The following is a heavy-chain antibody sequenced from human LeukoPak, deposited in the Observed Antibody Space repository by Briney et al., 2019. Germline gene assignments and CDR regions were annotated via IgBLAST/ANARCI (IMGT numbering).Heavy chain of an antibody. V-gene: IGHV1-69*06. J-gene: IGHJ6*04. CDR3: ARGQRGYDYDYYYGMDV. Sequence: SVKVSCKASGGTFSGYAISWVRQAPGQGLEWMGGIIPIFGTANYAQKFQGRVTITADKSTSTAYMELSSLRSEDTAVYYCARGQRGYDYDYYYGMDVWGKGTTVTVSS. CDR2: IIPIFGTA. D-gene: IGHD5-12*01. CDR1: GGTFSGYA.